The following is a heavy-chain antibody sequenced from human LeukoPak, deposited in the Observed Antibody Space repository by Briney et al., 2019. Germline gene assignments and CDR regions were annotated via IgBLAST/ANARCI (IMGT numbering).Heavy chain of an antibody. CDR3: ARDHPHNYYYYMDV. V-gene: IGHV4-59*12. CDR2: IYYSGST. Sequence: PSETLSLTCTVSGGSISSYYWSWIRQPPGKGLEWIGYIYYSGSTYYNPSLKSRVTISVDRSKNQFSLKLSSVTAADTAVYYCARDHPHNYYYYMDVWGKGTTVTVSS. J-gene: IGHJ6*03. CDR1: GGSISSYY.